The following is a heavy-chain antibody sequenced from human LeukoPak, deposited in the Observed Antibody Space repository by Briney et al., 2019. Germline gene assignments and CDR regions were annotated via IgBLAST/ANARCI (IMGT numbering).Heavy chain of an antibody. V-gene: IGHV3-21*01. D-gene: IGHD3-10*01. CDR1: GFTLRDYS. J-gene: IGHJ5*02. CDR2: ISRRSRHV. Sequence: GGSLRLSSDASGFTLRDYSMNWVRQAPGKGLEWVSSISRRSRHVYYADSVKGRFTISGDDARNSLYLQMNSLRAEDMAVYFCVRDLLGSGSTTAHLYPWGQGTLVTVSS. CDR3: VRDLLGSGSTTAHLYP.